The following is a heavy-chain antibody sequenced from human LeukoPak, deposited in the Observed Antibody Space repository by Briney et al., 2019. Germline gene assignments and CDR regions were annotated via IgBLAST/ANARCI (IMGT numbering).Heavy chain of an antibody. V-gene: IGHV3-23*01. D-gene: IGHD3-22*01. CDR1: GFTFSSYA. Sequence: GGSLRLSCAASGFTFSSYAMSWVRQAPGKGLGWVSAISGSGGSTYYADSVKGRFTISRDNSKNTLYLQMNSLRAEDTAVYYCAKDQAPYYYDSSLDYFDYWGQGTLVTVSS. CDR2: ISGSGGST. CDR3: AKDQAPYYYDSSLDYFDY. J-gene: IGHJ4*02.